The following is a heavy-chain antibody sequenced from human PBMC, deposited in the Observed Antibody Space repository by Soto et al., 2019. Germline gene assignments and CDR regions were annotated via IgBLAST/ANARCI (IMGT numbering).Heavy chain of an antibody. CDR3: AKALQYSSTRDYFYYGMDV. CDR1: GFTFSNYS. CDR2: MNSGGRS. V-gene: IGHV3-23*01. J-gene: IGHJ6*02. Sequence: GGSLRLSCAASGFTFSNYSMSWVRQAPGKGLEWVSGMNSGGRSYYADSVKGRFTISRDTSKNMLYLQMNSLRADDTAVFYCAKALQYSSTRDYFYYGMDVWGQGTTVTVSS. D-gene: IGHD6-19*01.